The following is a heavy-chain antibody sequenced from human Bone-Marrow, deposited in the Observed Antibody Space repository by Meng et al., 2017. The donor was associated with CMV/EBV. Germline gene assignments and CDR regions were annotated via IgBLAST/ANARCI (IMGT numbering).Heavy chain of an antibody. Sequence: GGSLRLSCAASGFTFSSYSMNWVRQAPGKGLEWVSSISSSSSYIYYADSVKGRFTISRDNAKNSLYLQMNSLRAEDTAVYYCARRGVFCSSTSCYTSGNWFDPWGQGTLVTVSS. V-gene: IGHV3-21*01. J-gene: IGHJ5*02. CDR2: ISSSSSYI. D-gene: IGHD2-2*02. CDR3: ARRGVFCSSTSCYTSGNWFDP. CDR1: GFTFSSYS.